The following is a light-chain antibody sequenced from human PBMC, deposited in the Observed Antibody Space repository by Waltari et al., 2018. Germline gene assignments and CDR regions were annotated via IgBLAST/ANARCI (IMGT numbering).Light chain of an antibody. J-gene: IGKJ2*01. CDR3: MQGTHWPYT. V-gene: IGKV2-30*02. CDR1: QSLVHSDGNTN. CDR2: RVS. Sequence: DVVMTQSPLSLPVTLGQAAYISCKSSQSLVHSDGNTNLNWSQQRPGQSPRRLIYRVSNRDSGVPDRFSGSGSGTDFTLKINKVEAEDVGVYYCMQGTHWPYTFGQGTKLDIK.